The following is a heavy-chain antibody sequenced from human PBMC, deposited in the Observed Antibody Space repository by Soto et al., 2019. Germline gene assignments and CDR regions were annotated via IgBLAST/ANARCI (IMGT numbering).Heavy chain of an antibody. CDR1: GFTFSSYG. CDR2: IWYDGSNK. V-gene: IGHV3-33*01. CDR3: ARGAGPGYYGMDV. J-gene: IGHJ6*02. D-gene: IGHD3-10*01. Sequence: PGGSLRLSCAASGFTFSSYGMHWVRQAPGKGLEWVAVIWYDGSNKCYADSVKGRFTISRGNSKNTLYLQMNSLRAEDTAVYYCARGAGPGYYGMDVWGQGTTVTVSS.